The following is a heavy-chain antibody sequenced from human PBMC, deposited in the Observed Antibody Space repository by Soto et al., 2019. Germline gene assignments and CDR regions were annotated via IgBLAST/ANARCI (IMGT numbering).Heavy chain of an antibody. D-gene: IGHD3-10*01. Sequence: PEESLKISCKGSGYSFTSYWISWVRQMPGKGMEWMGRIDPSDSYTNYSPSFQGHVTISADKSISTAYLQWSSLKASDTAMYYCTRRRAYYSIIMGRHPYGMDVWGQRT. CDR3: TRRRAYYSIIMGRHPYGMDV. CDR1: GYSFTSYW. J-gene: IGHJ6*02. V-gene: IGHV5-10-1*01. CDR2: IDPSDSYT.